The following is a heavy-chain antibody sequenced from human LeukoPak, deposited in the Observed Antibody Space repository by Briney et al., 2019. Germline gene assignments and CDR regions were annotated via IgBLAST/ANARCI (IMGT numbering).Heavy chain of an antibody. V-gene: IGHV1-2*02. CDR1: GYTFTGYY. CDR2: INPNSGGT. J-gene: IGHJ4*02. D-gene: IGHD3-22*01. Sequence: GASVKVSCKASGYTFTGYYIHWVRQAPGQGLERMGWINPNSGGTNYAQKFQGRVIMTRDTSISTAYMELSRLRSDDTAVYYCARDPNYYDSSGPPDYWGQGTLVTVSS. CDR3: ARDPNYYDSSGPPDY.